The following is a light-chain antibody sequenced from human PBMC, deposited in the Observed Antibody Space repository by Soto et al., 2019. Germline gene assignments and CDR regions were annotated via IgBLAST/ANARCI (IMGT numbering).Light chain of an antibody. V-gene: IGLV2-11*01. J-gene: IGLJ1*01. CDR1: SSDVGRYDY. Sequence: QSALTQPRSVSGSPGQSVTISCTGTSSDVGRYDYVSWYQQHPGKAPKLIIYDVSERPSGVPDRFSGSKFGNTASLTINGLQAEDEADYSCCSFAGSYTYVFGTGTKLTVL. CDR3: CSFAGSYTYV. CDR2: DVS.